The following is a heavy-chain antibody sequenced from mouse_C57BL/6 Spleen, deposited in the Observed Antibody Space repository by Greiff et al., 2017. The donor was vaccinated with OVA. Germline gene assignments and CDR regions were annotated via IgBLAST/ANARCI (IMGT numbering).Heavy chain of an antibody. J-gene: IGHJ1*03. CDR3: ARHEVHYDGYHGGRYFDV. Sequence: QVQLQQSGAELVKPGASVKLSCKASGYTFTEYTIHWVKQRSGQGLEWIGWFYPGSGSIKYNEKFKDKATLTADKSSSTVYMELSRLTSEDSAVYFCARHEVHYDGYHGGRYFDVWGTGTTVTVSS. CDR2: FYPGSGSI. CDR1: GYTFTEYT. V-gene: IGHV1-62-2*01. D-gene: IGHD2-3*01.